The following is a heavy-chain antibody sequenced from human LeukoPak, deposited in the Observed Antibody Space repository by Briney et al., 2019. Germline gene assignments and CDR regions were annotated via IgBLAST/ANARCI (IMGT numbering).Heavy chain of an antibody. D-gene: IGHD1-1*01. Sequence: GGSLRLSCAASGFTYSSYSVNWVRQAPGKGLEWVSFISGSSSTIYYADSVKGRFTISRDNAKNSLYLQMNSLRDEDTAVYYCARYNRGAFDIWGQGTMVTVSS. CDR2: ISGSSSTI. CDR1: GFTYSSYS. CDR3: ARYNRGAFDI. J-gene: IGHJ3*02. V-gene: IGHV3-48*02.